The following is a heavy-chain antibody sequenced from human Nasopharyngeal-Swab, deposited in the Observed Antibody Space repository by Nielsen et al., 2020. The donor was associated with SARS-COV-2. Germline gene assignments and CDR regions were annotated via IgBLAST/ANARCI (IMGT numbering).Heavy chain of an antibody. V-gene: IGHV3-30-3*01. Sequence: GESLKISCAASGFTFSSYAMHWVRQAPGKGLEWVAAISYGGSNKYYADSVKGRFTISRDNSKNTLYLQMNSLRAEDTAVYYCASGSPINVVPAARHPRQFDYWGQGTLVTVSS. D-gene: IGHD2-2*01. CDR1: GFTFSSYA. CDR3: ASGSPINVVPAARHPRQFDY. CDR2: ISYGGSNK. J-gene: IGHJ4*02.